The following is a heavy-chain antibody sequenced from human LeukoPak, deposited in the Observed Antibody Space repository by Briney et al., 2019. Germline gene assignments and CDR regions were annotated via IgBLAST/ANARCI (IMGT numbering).Heavy chain of an antibody. D-gene: IGHD2/OR15-2a*01. CDR2: INPNSGGT. CDR3: ARFLKNPVNRRGPANYYMDV. V-gene: IGHV1-2*02. Sequence: ASVKVSCKASGYTFTDYYMHWVRQAPGQGLEWMGWINPNSGGTNFVQKFQGRVTMTRDTSINTAYMELSRLRSDDTAVYYCARFLKNPVNRRGPANYYMDVWGKGTTVTISS. CDR1: GYTFTDYY. J-gene: IGHJ6*03.